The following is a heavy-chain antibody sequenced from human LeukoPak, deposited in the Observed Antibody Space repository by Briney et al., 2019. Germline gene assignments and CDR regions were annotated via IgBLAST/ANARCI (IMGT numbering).Heavy chain of an antibody. V-gene: IGHV3-21*01. CDR1: GFTFSSYS. J-gene: IGHJ4*02. Sequence: PGGSLRLSCAASGFTFSSYSMNWVRQAPGKGLEWVSSIGSTSSYIYYADSVKGRFTISRDNAKNSLSLRMNSLRAEDTAMYYCAGDWVHCSGGTCSTDYWGQGTLVTVSS. CDR3: AGDWVHCSGGTCSTDY. CDR2: IGSTSSYI. D-gene: IGHD2-15*01.